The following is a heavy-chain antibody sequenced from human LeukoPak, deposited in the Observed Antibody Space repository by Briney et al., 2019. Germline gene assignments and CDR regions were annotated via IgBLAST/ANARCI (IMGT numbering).Heavy chain of an antibody. V-gene: IGHV4-34*01. CDR2: INHSGST. CDR3: ARMGGYGRWLRPGAVGY. D-gene: IGHD5-12*01. J-gene: IGHJ4*02. Sequence: KPSENLFLNCAGYGGAFSGYYWSWIRQPPGKGLEWVGGINHSGSTNYNPSLKSRVTISVDTSKNQFSLKLSSVTAADTAVYYCARMGGYGRWLRPGAVGYWGQGTLVTVSS. CDR1: GGAFSGYY.